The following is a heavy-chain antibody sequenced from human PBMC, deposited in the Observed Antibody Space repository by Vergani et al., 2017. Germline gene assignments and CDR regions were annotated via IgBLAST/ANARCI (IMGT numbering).Heavy chain of an antibody. D-gene: IGHD6-19*01. Sequence: QVQLVQSGAEVKKPGASVKVSCKASGYTFTGYYMHWVRQAPGQGLEWMGGIIPIFGTANYAQKFQGRVTITADKSTSTAYMELSSLRSEDTAVYYCARGSFIGGVAGHFDYWGQGTLVTVSS. CDR2: IIPIFGTA. CDR1: GYTFTGYY. CDR3: ARGSFIGGVAGHFDY. J-gene: IGHJ4*02. V-gene: IGHV1-69*06.